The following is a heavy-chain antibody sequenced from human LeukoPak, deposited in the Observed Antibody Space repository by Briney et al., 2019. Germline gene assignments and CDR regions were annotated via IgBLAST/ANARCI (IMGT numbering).Heavy chain of an antibody. J-gene: IGHJ4*02. Sequence: GGSLRLSCAASGFIFSNYGMHWVRQAPGKGLEWVALIWYDGQTKFYADSVKGRFTVSRDNSGNTLFLQMSSLRVEDTAVYYCAREWGRIAVAGGPGYWGQGALVTVSP. CDR3: AREWGRIAVAGGPGY. CDR1: GFIFSNYG. CDR2: IWYDGQTK. V-gene: IGHV3-33*01. D-gene: IGHD6-19*01.